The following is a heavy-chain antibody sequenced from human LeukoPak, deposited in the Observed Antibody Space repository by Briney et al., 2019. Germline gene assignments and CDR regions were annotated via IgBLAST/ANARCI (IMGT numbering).Heavy chain of an antibody. CDR2: ISSSGSYI. CDR3: ARGALYDSSGNRYFQP. V-gene: IGHV3-21*01. Sequence: GGSLRLSCAASGFSFNIYTMNWVRQAPGKGLEGVSSISSSGSYISHADSLNGRFTISRDNAQNSLYLQMNSLRAEDTAVYYCARGALYDSSGNRYFQPWGQGTLVTVSS. J-gene: IGHJ1*01. CDR1: GFSFNIYT. D-gene: IGHD3-22*01.